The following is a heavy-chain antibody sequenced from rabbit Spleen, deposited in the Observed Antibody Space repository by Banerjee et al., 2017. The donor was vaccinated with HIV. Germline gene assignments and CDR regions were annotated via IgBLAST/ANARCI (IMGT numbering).Heavy chain of an antibody. CDR3: ARNYVNAFDP. CDR1: GFSFSSSDY. Sequence: KEAGGDLVKPGASLTLTCTASGFSFSSSDYMCWVRQAPGKGLEWIACIDTSNGDTDYANWPKGRFTISKASSTTVTLQMTSLTAADTATYFCARNYVNAFDPWGPGTLVTVS. J-gene: IGHJ2*01. V-gene: IGHV1S40*01. D-gene: IGHD1-1*01. CDR2: IDTSNGDT.